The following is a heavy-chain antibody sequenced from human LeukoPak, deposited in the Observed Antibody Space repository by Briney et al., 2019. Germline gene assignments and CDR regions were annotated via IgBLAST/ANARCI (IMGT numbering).Heavy chain of an antibody. D-gene: IGHD3-10*01. V-gene: IGHV3-23*01. Sequence: PGGSLRLSCAASGFTFSTYAMSWVRQAPGKGLDWVSAISGSGGSTYYADSVKGRFTISRDNSKNTLYLQMNSLRAEDTAVYYCAWGSGSYYNVISTPWNYWGQGTLVTVSS. CDR1: GFTFSTYA. J-gene: IGHJ4*02. CDR2: ISGSGGST. CDR3: AWGSGSYYNVISTPWNY.